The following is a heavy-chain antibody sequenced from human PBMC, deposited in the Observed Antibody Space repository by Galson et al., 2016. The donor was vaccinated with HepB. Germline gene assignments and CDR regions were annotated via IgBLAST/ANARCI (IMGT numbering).Heavy chain of an antibody. Sequence: SLRLSCAASGATFSSFAMHWVRQAPGKGLEWLAAISYNGNKRFHADPVMGRFTISRDNSKDTLYLQMSSLRGEDTAVYFCARDFRSTQLELGYLDYWGQGALVTVSS. CDR1: GATFSSFA. J-gene: IGHJ4*02. CDR3: ARDFRSTQLELGYLDY. D-gene: IGHD1-1*01. V-gene: IGHV3-30-3*01. CDR2: ISYNGNKR.